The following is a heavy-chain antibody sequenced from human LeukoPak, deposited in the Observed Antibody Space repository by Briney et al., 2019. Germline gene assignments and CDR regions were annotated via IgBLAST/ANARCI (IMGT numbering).Heavy chain of an antibody. CDR3: ASFADFWSGSHPNWFDP. D-gene: IGHD3-3*01. V-gene: IGHV4-4*07. Sequence: PSETLSLTCTVSGGSISSYYWSWIRQPAGKGLEWIGRIHTSGSTNYNPSLKSRVTMSVDTSKNQFSLKLSSVTAADTAVYYCASFADFWSGSHPNWFDPWGQGTLVTVSS. J-gene: IGHJ5*02. CDR1: GGSISSYY. CDR2: IHTSGST.